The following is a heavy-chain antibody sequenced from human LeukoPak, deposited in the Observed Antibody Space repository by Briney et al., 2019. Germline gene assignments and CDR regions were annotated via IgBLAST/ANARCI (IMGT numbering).Heavy chain of an antibody. CDR3: ARIESERLGRAFDI. V-gene: IGHV3-53*01. J-gene: IGHJ3*02. CDR2: IYNTGAT. D-gene: IGHD1-26*01. Sequence: GGSLRLSCAASGFTFSDNYMTWVRQAPGKGLEGVSSIYNTGATHYAESVKGRFTISRDNSKNTLFLQMNSLRAEDMAVYYCARIESERLGRAFDIWGQGTMVTVSS. CDR1: GFTFSDNY.